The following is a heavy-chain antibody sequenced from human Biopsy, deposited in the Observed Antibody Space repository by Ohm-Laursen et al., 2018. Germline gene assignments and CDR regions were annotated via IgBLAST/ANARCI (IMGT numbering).Heavy chain of an antibody. Sequence: SVKVSCKASGGPFNNHAFSWVRQAPGQGLEWLGRIVPILGTVNYAQRFQGRVALTSDKSTGTAYMELNRLISDDTAVYYCATDADGYYTEFDFWGQGTLITVSS. D-gene: IGHD5-24*01. CDR2: IVPILGTV. V-gene: IGHV1-69*04. CDR3: ATDADGYYTEFDF. J-gene: IGHJ4*02. CDR1: GGPFNNHA.